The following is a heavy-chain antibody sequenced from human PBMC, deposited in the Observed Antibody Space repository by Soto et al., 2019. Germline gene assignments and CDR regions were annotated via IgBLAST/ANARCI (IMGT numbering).Heavy chain of an antibody. CDR1: GYSFAGYW. D-gene: IGHD3-22*01. CDR3: ARQIYDSDTGPNFQYYFDS. J-gene: IGHJ4*02. Sequence: GESLKISCMGSGYSFAGYWITWVRQKPGKGLEWMGRIDPSDSQTYYSPSFRGHVTISVTKSITTVFLQWSSLRASETAMYYCARQIYDSDTGPNFQYYFDSWGKGTPGTVSS. CDR2: IDPSDSQT. V-gene: IGHV5-10-1*01.